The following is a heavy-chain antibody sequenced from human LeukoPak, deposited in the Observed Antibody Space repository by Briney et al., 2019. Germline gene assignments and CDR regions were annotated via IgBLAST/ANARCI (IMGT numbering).Heavy chain of an antibody. CDR2: VTSSGDRS. CDR1: GFTFSSYA. CDR3: AKDFYDSTGYYLGDDAFDL. D-gene: IGHD3-22*01. J-gene: IGHJ3*01. Sequence: GGSLRLSCVGSGFTFSSYAMSWVRQAPGRGLQWVSTVTSSGDRSYYVDSVKGRFTASRDNSKTTLYLQMNSLRAEDTGIYHCAKDFYDSTGYYLGDDAFDLWGQGTMVIVSS. V-gene: IGHV3-23*01.